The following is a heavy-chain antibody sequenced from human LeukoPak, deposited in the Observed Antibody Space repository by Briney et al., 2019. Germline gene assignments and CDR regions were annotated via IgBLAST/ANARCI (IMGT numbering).Heavy chain of an antibody. CDR3: ARGGSTSAKGNSYYYYMDV. CDR1: GYTFTSYY. CDR2: INPSGGST. D-gene: IGHD2-2*01. V-gene: IGHV1-46*01. Sequence: GASVKVSCKASGYTFTSYYMHWVRQAPGQGLEWMGIINPSGGSTSYAQKFQGRVTMTRDMSTSTVYMELSSLRSEDTAVYYCARGGSTSAKGNSYYYYMDVWGKGTTVTVSS. J-gene: IGHJ6*03.